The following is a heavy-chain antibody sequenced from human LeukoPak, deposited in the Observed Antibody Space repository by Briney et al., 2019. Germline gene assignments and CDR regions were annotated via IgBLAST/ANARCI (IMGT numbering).Heavy chain of an antibody. CDR3: ARHTGYYGSGSPWFDP. D-gene: IGHD3-10*01. Sequence: PSETLSLTCAVSGGSISSGGYSWSWFRQPPGKGLEWIGYIYHSGSTYSKSSLKSRVTISVDTSKNQFSLKLSSVTAADTAVYYCARHTGYYGSGSPWFDPWGQGTLVTVSS. V-gene: IGHV4-30-2*03. J-gene: IGHJ5*02. CDR1: GGSISSGGYS. CDR2: IYHSGST.